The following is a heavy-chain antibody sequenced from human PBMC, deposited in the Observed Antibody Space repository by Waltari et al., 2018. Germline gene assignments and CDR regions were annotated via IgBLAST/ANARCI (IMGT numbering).Heavy chain of an antibody. Sequence: EVQLLESGGGLVQPGGSLRLSCAASGFTFSTYAMTWVRQAPGKGLEWVSLISGSDGSTYYADSVKGRFTISRDNSKNTLYLQMNSLRAEDTAVYYCAKDSSWVSYFDYWGQGTLVTVSS. CDR1: GFTFSTYA. D-gene: IGHD6-13*01. CDR3: AKDSSWVSYFDY. V-gene: IGHV3-23*01. CDR2: ISGSDGST. J-gene: IGHJ4*02.